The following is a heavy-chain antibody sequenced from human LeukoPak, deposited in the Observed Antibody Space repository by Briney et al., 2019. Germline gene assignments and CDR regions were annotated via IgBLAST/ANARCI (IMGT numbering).Heavy chain of an antibody. CDR1: GYTFTSYD. J-gene: IGHJ4*02. CDR3: ARGLTKLYGDYAGY. D-gene: IGHD4-17*01. V-gene: IGHV1-8*03. Sequence: ASVTVSCKASGYTFTSYDINWVRQATGQGLEWMGWMNPNSGNTGYAQKFQGRVTITRNTSISTAYMELSSLRSEDTAVYYCARGLTKLYGDYAGYWGQGTLVTVSS. CDR2: MNPNSGNT.